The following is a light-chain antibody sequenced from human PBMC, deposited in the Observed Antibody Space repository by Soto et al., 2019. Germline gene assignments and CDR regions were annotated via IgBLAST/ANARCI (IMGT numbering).Light chain of an antibody. J-gene: IGKJ1*01. Sequence: MNQSPASLAVSVVNRFTMSCRASHGSRSDLGRYQQTSGKAPKRLIYAASTLHSGVPSRFSGSGYGTDSPLTTSSLQPEDLANSYCLQDYKYPRTFGQGTTV. CDR2: AAS. CDR3: LQDYKYPRT. CDR1: HGSRSD. V-gene: IGKV1-6*02.